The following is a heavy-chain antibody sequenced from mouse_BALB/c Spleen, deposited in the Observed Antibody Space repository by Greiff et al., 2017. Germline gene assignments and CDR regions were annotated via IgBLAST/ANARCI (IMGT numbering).Heavy chain of an antibody. CDR2: IDPSDSYT. Sequence: VQLQQSGAELVKPGASVKLSCKASGYTFTSYWMNWVKQRPGQGLEWIGEIDPSDSYTNYNQKFKGKATLTVDKSSRTAYMQLSSLTYEASAVYYCARRGLLPGSSYAMDYWGQGTSVTVSS. CDR1: GYTFTSYW. V-gene: IGHV1-69*02. CDR3: ARRGLLPGSSYAMDY. J-gene: IGHJ4*01. D-gene: IGHD3-1*01.